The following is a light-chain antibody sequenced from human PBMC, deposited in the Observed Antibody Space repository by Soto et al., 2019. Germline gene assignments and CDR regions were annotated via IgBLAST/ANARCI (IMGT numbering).Light chain of an antibody. CDR3: QQYNNWPLT. CDR2: GAS. J-gene: IGKJ4*01. CDR1: QSVSSD. V-gene: IGKV3-15*01. Sequence: EIVLTQSPATLSVSPGDRATLSCRASQSVSSDLAWFQQKPGQAPRFLIYGASTRATGIPARFSGSGSGTEFNLTISSLQSEDFAIYYCQQYNNWPLTFGGGTKVEIK.